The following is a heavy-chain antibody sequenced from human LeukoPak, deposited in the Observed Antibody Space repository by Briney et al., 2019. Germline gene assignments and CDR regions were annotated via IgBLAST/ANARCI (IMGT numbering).Heavy chain of an antibody. CDR2: INTDGSIT. J-gene: IGHJ4*02. CDR1: GFTFSDYW. CDR3: ARDRGPRTGFMVREAYDY. V-gene: IGHV3-74*01. D-gene: IGHD3-10*01. Sequence: GGSLRLSCAASGFTFSDYWIHWVRQAPGKGLVWVSRINTDGSITNYADSVKGRFSISRDNAKNTLYLQMSGLRAEDTAVYYCARDRGPRTGFMVREAYDYWGQGTLVTVSS.